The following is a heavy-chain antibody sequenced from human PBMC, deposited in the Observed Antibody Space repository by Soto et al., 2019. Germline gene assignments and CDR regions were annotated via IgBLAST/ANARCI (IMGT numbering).Heavy chain of an antibody. D-gene: IGHD5-12*01. V-gene: IGHV5-51*01. Sequence: GESLKISCKTSGYSFSAYWIGWVRQMPGKGLEWMGIIYPADSDTRYRPSFQGQVTISADKSISTAYLQWSSLKASDTAMYYCARPVNGGYVYWGQGTLVTVSS. CDR2: IYPADSDT. J-gene: IGHJ4*02. CDR3: ARPVNGGYVY. CDR1: GYSFSAYW.